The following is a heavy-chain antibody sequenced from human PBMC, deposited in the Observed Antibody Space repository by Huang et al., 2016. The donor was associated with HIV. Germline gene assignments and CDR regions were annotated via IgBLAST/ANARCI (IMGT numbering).Heavy chain of an antibody. CDR1: GDFISSTNYD. CDR2: VYQSGST. Sequence: QLQLQESGPGQVKPSETLSLTCTVSGDFISSTNYDWGWIRQSPGKGLEWVGSVYQSGSTNYNPSLKSRVTLSVDTSRNQFSLRLNSVTAADTAVYYCASQHIGAAATWFWGRGTQVAVSS. D-gene: IGHD6-13*01. CDR3: ASQHIGAAATWF. J-gene: IGHJ4*02. V-gene: IGHV4-39*01.